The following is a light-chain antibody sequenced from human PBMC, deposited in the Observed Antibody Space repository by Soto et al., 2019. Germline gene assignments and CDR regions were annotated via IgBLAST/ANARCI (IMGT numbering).Light chain of an antibody. V-gene: IGLV2-14*01. CDR1: ISDVGGYNY. Sequence: QSVVTQPASVCGSPGQSITISCTGNISDVGGYNYVSWYQQHPGKAPKLMIYEVSNRPSGVSNRFSGYKYGNTASLTISGLQAEDEADYYCSSYTSSSTYVFGTWTKVTV. J-gene: IGLJ1*01. CDR3: SSYTSSSTYV. CDR2: EVS.